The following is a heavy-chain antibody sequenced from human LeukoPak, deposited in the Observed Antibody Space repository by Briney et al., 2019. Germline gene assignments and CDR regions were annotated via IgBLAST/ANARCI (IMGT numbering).Heavy chain of an antibody. D-gene: IGHD1-26*01. CDR2: ISGSGGST. J-gene: IGHJ4*02. Sequence: GGSLRLSCAASGFTFSSYAMSWVRQAPGKGLEWVSAISGSGGSTYYGDSVKGRFTISRDNSKNTLYLQMNSLRAEDTAAYYCAKSYSGSDYDMSYWGQGTLVTVSS. CDR3: AKSYSGSDYDMSY. V-gene: IGHV3-23*01. CDR1: GFTFSSYA.